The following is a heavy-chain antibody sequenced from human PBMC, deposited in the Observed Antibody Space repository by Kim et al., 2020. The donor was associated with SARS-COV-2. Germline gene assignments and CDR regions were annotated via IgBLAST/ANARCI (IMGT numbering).Heavy chain of an antibody. D-gene: IGHD3-10*01. J-gene: IGHJ3*01. Sequence: KYYADSVQGRFTIYRDNSKNTLYLKMNSLRAEDTAVYYCARDIYYGSEALWGQGTMVTVSS. CDR3: ARDIYYGSEAL. V-gene: IGHV3-33*01. CDR2: K.